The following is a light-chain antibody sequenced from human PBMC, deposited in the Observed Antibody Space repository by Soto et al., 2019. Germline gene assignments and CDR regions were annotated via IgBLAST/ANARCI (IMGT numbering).Light chain of an antibody. Sequence: EIVLTQSPATLSLSPGERATLSCRASQSVSSYLAWYQQKPGQAPRLLIYDAFNSATGIPARFSGSGSGTDFTLTISSREPEDFEVYYCQQRSNWPLTLGGGTKVEIK. V-gene: IGKV3-11*01. CDR2: DAF. CDR1: QSVSSY. J-gene: IGKJ4*01. CDR3: QQRSNWPLT.